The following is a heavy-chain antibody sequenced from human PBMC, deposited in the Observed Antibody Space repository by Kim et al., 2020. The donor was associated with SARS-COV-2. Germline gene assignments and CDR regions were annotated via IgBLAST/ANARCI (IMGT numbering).Heavy chain of an antibody. Sequence: SETLSLTCTVSGGSISSSLSYWGFLLHPPVTGLEWIGSIYYSGSTYYNPSLKSRVTISVDTSKNQFSLKLSSVTAADTAVYYCASSKAAGTLGYWGQGTLVTVSS. CDR2: IYYSGST. V-gene: IGHV4-39*07. CDR3: ASSKAAGTLGY. CDR1: GGSISSSLSY. D-gene: IGHD6-13*01. J-gene: IGHJ4*02.